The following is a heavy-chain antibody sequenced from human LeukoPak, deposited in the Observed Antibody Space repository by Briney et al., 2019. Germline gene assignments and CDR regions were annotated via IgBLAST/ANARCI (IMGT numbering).Heavy chain of an antibody. V-gene: IGHV4-39*01. CDR2: IYYSGST. CDR1: GGSISSSSYY. Sequence: PSETLSLTCTVSGGSISSSSYYWGWIRQPPGKGLEWIGSIYYSGSTYYNPSLKSRVTISVDTSKNQFSLKLSSVTAADTAVYYCASHYCSGGSCYSGYRRNYYMDVRGKGTTVTVSS. J-gene: IGHJ6*03. CDR3: ASHYCSGGSCYSGYRRNYYMDV. D-gene: IGHD2-15*01.